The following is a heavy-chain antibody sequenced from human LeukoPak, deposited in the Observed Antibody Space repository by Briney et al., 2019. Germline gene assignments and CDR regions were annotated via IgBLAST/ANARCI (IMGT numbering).Heavy chain of an antibody. Sequence: GGSLRLSCAASGFTFSNYAMSWVRQAPGKGLEWVANIKEDGSDKYYVDSVKGRFTISRDNANNSLYLQMNSLRAEDTAVYYCARVTSSGWYVDYWGQGTLVTVSS. J-gene: IGHJ4*02. CDR1: GFTFSNYA. D-gene: IGHD6-19*01. V-gene: IGHV3-7*05. CDR2: IKEDGSDK. CDR3: ARVTSSGWYVDY.